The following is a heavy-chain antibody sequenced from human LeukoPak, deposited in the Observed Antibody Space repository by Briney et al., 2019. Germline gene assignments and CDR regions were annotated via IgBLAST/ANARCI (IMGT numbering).Heavy chain of an antibody. Sequence: GGSLRLSCAASGFTFSSYAMSWVRQAPGKGLEWVSAISGSGGSTYYADSVKGRFTISRDDSKNTLYLQMNSLRAEDTAVYYCAKGGSSSGWYFMVEQYYFGYWGQGTLVTVSS. D-gene: IGHD6-19*01. CDR2: ISGSGGST. J-gene: IGHJ4*02. V-gene: IGHV3-23*01. CDR3: AKGGSSSGWYFMVEQYYFGY. CDR1: GFTFSSYA.